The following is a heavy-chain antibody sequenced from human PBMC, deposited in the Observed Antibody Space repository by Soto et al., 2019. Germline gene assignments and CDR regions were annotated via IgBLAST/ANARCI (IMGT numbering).Heavy chain of an antibody. Sequence: PSETMSLTCTVSGGSISSYYWSWIRQPPGKGLEWIGYIYYSGSTNYNPSLKSRVTISVDTSKNQFSLKLSSVTAADTAVYYCARTVLDYYYYMDVWGKGTTVTVS. CDR2: IYYSGST. CDR3: ARTVLDYYYYMDV. D-gene: IGHD4-17*01. V-gene: IGHV4-59*08. CDR1: GGSISSYY. J-gene: IGHJ6*03.